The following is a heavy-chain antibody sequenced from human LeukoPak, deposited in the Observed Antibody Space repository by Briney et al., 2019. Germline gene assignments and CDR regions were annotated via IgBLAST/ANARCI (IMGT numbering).Heavy chain of an antibody. J-gene: IGHJ4*02. Sequence: GGSLRLSCAASGFTFSSYSMNWVRQAPGKGLEWVSSISSSSSYIYYADSVKGRFTISRDNAKNSLYLQTNSLRAEDTAVYYCARDPGNYYDSSGYYPSLYWGQGTLVTVSS. CDR1: GFTFSSYS. CDR2: ISSSSSYI. CDR3: ARDPGNYYDSSGYYPSLY. D-gene: IGHD3-22*01. V-gene: IGHV3-21*01.